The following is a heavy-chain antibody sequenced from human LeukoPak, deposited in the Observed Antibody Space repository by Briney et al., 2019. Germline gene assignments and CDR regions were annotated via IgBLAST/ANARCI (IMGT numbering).Heavy chain of an antibody. D-gene: IGHD6-19*01. Sequence: PSETLSLTCTVSGGSISSGDYYWSWIRQPPGKGLEWIGYIYYSGSTYYNPSLKSRVTISVDTSKNQFSLKLSSVTAADTAVYYCASYSSGENWFDPWGQGTLVTVSS. J-gene: IGHJ5*02. CDR1: GGSISSGDYY. CDR3: ASYSSGENWFDP. V-gene: IGHV4-30-4*01. CDR2: IYYSGST.